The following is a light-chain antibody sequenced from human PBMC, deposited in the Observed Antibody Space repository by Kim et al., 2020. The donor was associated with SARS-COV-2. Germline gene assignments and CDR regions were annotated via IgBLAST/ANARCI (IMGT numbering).Light chain of an antibody. V-gene: IGLV3-21*04. CDR3: QVCDNSGDHPV. J-gene: IGLJ1*01. CDR1: NIGIKS. CDR2: YDS. Sequence: SYELTQSPSVSVAPGKTATITCGGDNIGIKSVHWYQQRPGQAPVLVIYYDSDRRSGVPERFSGSNSGNTATLRITRVEAGDEADYYCQVCDNSGDHPVFG.